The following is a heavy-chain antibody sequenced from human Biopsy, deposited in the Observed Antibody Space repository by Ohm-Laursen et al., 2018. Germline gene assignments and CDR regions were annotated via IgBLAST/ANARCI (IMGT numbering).Heavy chain of an antibody. CDR3: ARDSGILNYGNFKYYHYYGMDV. CDR1: GDPVTKYY. Sequence: TLSLTCSFSGDPVTKYYWSWIRQPSGKGLEWIGHIYYSVMTNYNPSLQSRVSISVDTSRNQVSLTLSSVTAADTAVYYCARDSGILNYGNFKYYHYYGMDVWGQGTKVTVSS. CDR2: IYYSVMT. D-gene: IGHD4-11*01. J-gene: IGHJ6*02. V-gene: IGHV4-59*02.